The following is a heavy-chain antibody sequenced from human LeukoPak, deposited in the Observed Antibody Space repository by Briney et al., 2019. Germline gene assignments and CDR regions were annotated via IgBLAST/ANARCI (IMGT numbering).Heavy chain of an antibody. D-gene: IGHD3-10*01. V-gene: IGHV3-33*01. CDR3: ARDPAGIRGNFDY. CDR2: IWFDGSDK. CDR1: GFTFSSYG. Sequence: PGRSLTLSCAASGFTFSSYGFHWVRQIPGKGLEWVAGIWFDGSDKYYADSVKGRFTISRDISKNTVHLQMNSLRAEDTAVYHCARDPAGIRGNFDYWGQGPQVTVSS. J-gene: IGHJ4*02.